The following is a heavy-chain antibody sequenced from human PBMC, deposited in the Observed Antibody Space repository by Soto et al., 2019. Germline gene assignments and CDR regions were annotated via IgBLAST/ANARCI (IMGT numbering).Heavy chain of an antibody. V-gene: IGHV1-46*01. CDR2: INPSGGST. CDR1: GYTFTSYY. Sequence: ASVKVSCKASGYTFTSYYMHWVRQAPGQGLEWMGIINPSGGSTIYAQKFQGRVTMTEDTSTDTAYMELSSLRSEDTAVYYCATSITYDHEYYFDYWGQGTLVTVSS. J-gene: IGHJ4*02. CDR3: ATSITYDHEYYFDY. D-gene: IGHD1-1*01.